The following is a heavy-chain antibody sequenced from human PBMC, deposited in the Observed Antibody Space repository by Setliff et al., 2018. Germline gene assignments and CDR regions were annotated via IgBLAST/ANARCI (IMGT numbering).Heavy chain of an antibody. V-gene: IGHV4-34*01. CDR3: ASMGATRDY. J-gene: IGHJ4*02. CDR1: GGSFSGYY. CDR2: INHSGST. D-gene: IGHD1-26*01. Sequence: SETLSLTCAVYGGSFSGYYWSWIRQPPGKGLEWIGEINHSGSTNYNPSLKSRVTISVDTSKNQFSLKLSSVTAADTAVYYCASMGATRDYWGQGTLVTVSS.